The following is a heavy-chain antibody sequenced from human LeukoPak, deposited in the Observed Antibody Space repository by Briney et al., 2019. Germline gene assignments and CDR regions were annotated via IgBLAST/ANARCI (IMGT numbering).Heavy chain of an antibody. CDR3: ARGYDFLNY. CDR1: GGSISSSSYY. CDR2: INHSGST. J-gene: IGHJ4*02. V-gene: IGHV4-39*07. Sequence: SETLSLTCTVSGGSISSSSYYWGWIRQPPGKGLEWIGEINHSGSTNYNPSLKSRVTISVDTSKNQFSLKLSSVTAADTAVYYCARGYDFLNYWGQGTLVTVSS. D-gene: IGHD3-3*01.